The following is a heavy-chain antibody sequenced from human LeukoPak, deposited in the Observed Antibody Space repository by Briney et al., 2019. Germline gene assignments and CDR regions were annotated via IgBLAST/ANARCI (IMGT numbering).Heavy chain of an antibody. J-gene: IGHJ4*02. V-gene: IGHV4-39*07. Sequence: PSETLSLTCTVSGGSISSSSYYWGWIRQPPGKGLEWIGSIYYSGSTYYNPSLKSRVTISVDTSKNQFSLKLSSVTAADTAVYYCARENKALGYLDYWGQGTLVTVSS. D-gene: IGHD1/OR15-1a*01. CDR3: ARENKALGYLDY. CDR1: GGSISSSSYY. CDR2: IYYSGST.